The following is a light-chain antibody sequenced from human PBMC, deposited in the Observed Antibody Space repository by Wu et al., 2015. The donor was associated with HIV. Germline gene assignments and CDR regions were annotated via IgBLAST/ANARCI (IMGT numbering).Light chain of an antibody. CDR3: QQYNNGPRT. CDR2: GAS. CDR1: QSVSSN. Sequence: EIVMTQSPATLSVSPGERATLSCRASQSVSSNLAWYQQKPGQAPRLLIYGASTRATGIPARSSGSGSGTEFTLTISSMQSEDFAVYYCQQYNNGPRTFGQGTKVEVK. J-gene: IGKJ1*01. V-gene: IGKV3-15*01.